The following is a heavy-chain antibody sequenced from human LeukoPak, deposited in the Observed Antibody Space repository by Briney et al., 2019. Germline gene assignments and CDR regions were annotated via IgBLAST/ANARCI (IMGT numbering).Heavy chain of an antibody. CDR1: GYTFTSYG. D-gene: IGHD4-17*01. Sequence: ASVKVSCKASGYTFTSYGISWVRQAPGQGLEWMGWISAYNGNTNYAQKLQGRVTMTTDTSTSTAYMELRSLRSDDTAVYYCARSRFTQDYGPYFDYWGQGTLVTVSS. CDR2: ISAYNGNT. J-gene: IGHJ4*02. V-gene: IGHV1-18*01. CDR3: ARSRFTQDYGPYFDY.